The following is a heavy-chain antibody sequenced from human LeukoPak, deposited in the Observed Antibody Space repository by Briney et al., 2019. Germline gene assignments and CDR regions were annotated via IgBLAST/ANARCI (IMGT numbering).Heavy chain of an antibody. D-gene: IGHD3-3*01. CDR1: GYSFTSYW. CDR2: IYPGDSDT. V-gene: IGHV5-51*01. CDR3: ARRSKIFGVVSTRFDI. J-gene: IGHJ3*02. Sequence: GESLKISCKGSGYSFTSYWIGWVRQMPGKGLEWMGIIYPGDSDTRYSPSFQGQVTISADKSISTAYLQWSSLKASDTAMYYCARRSKIFGVVSTRFDIWGQGTMVTVSS.